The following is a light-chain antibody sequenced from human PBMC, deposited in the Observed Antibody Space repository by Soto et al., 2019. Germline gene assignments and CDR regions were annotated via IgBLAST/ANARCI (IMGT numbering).Light chain of an antibody. CDR2: GAS. CDR1: QSVDNNY. Sequence: EILLTQSPDTLSLSPGERATLSCRASQSVDNNYLAWYQQKPGQAPRPLIYGASSRATGIPDRFSGSVSGTDFNLRIRRLEPEYAARYYCQQYGSYLTFGGGTKVEIK. V-gene: IGKV3-20*01. J-gene: IGKJ4*01. CDR3: QQYGSYLT.